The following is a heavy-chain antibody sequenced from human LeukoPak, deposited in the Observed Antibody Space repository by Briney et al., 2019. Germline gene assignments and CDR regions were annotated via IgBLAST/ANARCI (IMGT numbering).Heavy chain of an antibody. CDR1: GFTFNEYA. Sequence: GRSLSLSCAASGFTFNEYAIHWVRPAPGKGLEWVAVVSSDGINKYYADSVKSRFTISRDNSKDTLYLPMNSLRPEDTAVYYCAREKDYGDYIDFWGQGTLVTVSS. D-gene: IGHD4-17*01. V-gene: IGHV3-30-3*01. J-gene: IGHJ4*02. CDR3: AREKDYGDYIDF. CDR2: VSSDGINK.